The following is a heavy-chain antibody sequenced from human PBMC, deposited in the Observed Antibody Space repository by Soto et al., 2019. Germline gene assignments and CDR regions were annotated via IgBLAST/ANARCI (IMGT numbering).Heavy chain of an antibody. V-gene: IGHV3-23*01. Sequence: GGSLRLSCAAPGFNLNIHALHWILQAPGQWLEWVSAISGSGGSTYYADSVKGRLTISRYNSKNTLYLQMKSLRAEDTAVYYCATPPRSTSCYKGDDYGMDVWGQGTTVTVSS. CDR1: GFNLNIHA. J-gene: IGHJ6*02. CDR2: ISGSGGST. D-gene: IGHD2-2*02. CDR3: ATPPRSTSCYKGDDYGMDV.